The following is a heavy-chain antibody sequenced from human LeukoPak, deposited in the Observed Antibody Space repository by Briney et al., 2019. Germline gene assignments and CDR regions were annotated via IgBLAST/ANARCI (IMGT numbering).Heavy chain of an antibody. D-gene: IGHD3-10*01. CDR3: ARDSVVRGDAFDI. CDR1: GGSISSGGYS. V-gene: IGHV4-30-2*01. CDR2: IYHSGST. J-gene: IGHJ3*02. Sequence: PSQTLSLTCAVSGGSISSGGYSWSWIRQPPGKGLEWIGYIYHSGSTYYNPSLKSRVTISVDRSKNQFSLKLSSVTAADTAVYYCARDSVVRGDAFDIWGQGTMVTVSS.